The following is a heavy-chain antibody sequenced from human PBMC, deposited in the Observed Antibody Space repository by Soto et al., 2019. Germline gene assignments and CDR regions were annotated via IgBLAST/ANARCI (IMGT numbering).Heavy chain of an antibody. Sequence: EVQLLESGGGLVQPGGSLRLSCAASGFTFSSYVMSWVRQAPGKGLEWVSAISGSGGSTYYADSVKGRFTISRDNSKNTLYLQMNSLRAEDTAVYYCAKDRYYYDSSGYEDAFDIWGQGTMVTVSS. D-gene: IGHD3-22*01. CDR1: GFTFSSYV. V-gene: IGHV3-23*01. J-gene: IGHJ3*02. CDR2: ISGSGGST. CDR3: AKDRYYYDSSGYEDAFDI.